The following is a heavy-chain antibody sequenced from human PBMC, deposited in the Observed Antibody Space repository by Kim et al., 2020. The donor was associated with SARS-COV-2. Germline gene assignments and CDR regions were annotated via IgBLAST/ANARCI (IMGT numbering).Heavy chain of an antibody. Sequence: GESLKISCAASGFTFSSYGMHWVRQAPGKGLEWVAVISYDGSNKYYADSVKGRFTISRDNSKNTLYLQMNSLRAEDTAVYYCARDGIITGTTYYYGMDVW. CDR1: GFTFSSYG. CDR3: ARDGIITGTTYYYGMDV. J-gene: IGHJ6*01. CDR2: ISYDGSNK. D-gene: IGHD1-7*01. V-gene: IGHV3-33*05.